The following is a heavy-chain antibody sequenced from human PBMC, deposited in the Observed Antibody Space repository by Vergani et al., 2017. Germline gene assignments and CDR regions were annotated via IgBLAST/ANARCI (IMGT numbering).Heavy chain of an antibody. CDR3: ARTDYQFGGWFDP. Sequence: EVQLVESGGGLVQPGGSLRLSCAASGFTFSSYEMNWVRQAPGKGLEWVSYISSSGSTIYYADSVKGRFTISRDNAKNSLYLQMNSLRAEYTAVYYCARTDYQFGGWFDPWGQGTLVTVSS. CDR1: GFTFSSYE. V-gene: IGHV3-48*03. J-gene: IGHJ5*02. D-gene: IGHD3-10*01. CDR2: ISSSGSTI.